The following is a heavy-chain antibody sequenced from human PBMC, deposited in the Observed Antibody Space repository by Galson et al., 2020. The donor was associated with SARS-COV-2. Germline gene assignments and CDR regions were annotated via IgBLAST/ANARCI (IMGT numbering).Heavy chain of an antibody. D-gene: IGHD3-3*01. CDR3: ARDWSTSRRGAFDI. J-gene: IGHJ3*02. CDR1: GYTFNTYG. Sequence: ASVKVSCKYSGYTFNTYGISWVRQAPGQGLEWMGWISPNSGNTYYSQKFQGRVTLTRDKFTSTVYMDLRGLTSDDTAVYYCARDWSTSRRGAFDIWGQGTQVTVSS. CDR2: ISPNSGNT. V-gene: IGHV1-18*01.